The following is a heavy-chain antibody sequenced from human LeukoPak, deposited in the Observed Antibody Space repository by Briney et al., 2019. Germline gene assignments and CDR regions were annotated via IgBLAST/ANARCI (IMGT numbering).Heavy chain of an antibody. D-gene: IGHD3-9*01. Sequence: GGSLRLSCAASGFTFSSYSMNWVRQAPGKGLEWVSSISGDSAYIYYADSVKGRFTISRDNAKNSLYLQMNNLRVEDTAVYYCARDFEIWGQGTLVTVSS. V-gene: IGHV3-21*01. J-gene: IGHJ4*02. CDR3: ARDFEI. CDR1: GFTFSSYS. CDR2: ISGDSAYI.